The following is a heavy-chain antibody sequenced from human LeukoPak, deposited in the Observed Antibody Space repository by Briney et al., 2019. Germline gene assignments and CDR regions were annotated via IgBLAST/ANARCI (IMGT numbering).Heavy chain of an antibody. CDR1: GFTFSSYS. J-gene: IGHJ3*02. V-gene: IGHV3-21*01. D-gene: IGHD2-2*01. CDR2: ISSSSSYI. Sequence: GGSLRLSCAASGFTFSSYSMKWVRQAPGKGLEWVSSISSSSSYIYYADSVKGRFTISRDNAKNSLYLQMNSLRAEDTAVYYCARAAGQLLQRGAFDIWGQGTMVTVSS. CDR3: ARAAGQLLQRGAFDI.